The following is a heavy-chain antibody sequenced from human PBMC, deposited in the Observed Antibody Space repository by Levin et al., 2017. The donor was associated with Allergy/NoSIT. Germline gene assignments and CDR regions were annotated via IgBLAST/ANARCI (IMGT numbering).Heavy chain of an antibody. CDR3: ARDFFGDGAGITIFGVVSNWFDP. Sequence: GASVKVSCKASGYTFTGYYMHWVRQAPGQGLEWMGRINHNSGGTNYAQKFQGRVTMTRDTSISTAYMELSRLRSDDTAVYYCARDFFGDGAGITIFGVVSNWFDPWGQGTLVTVSS. CDR1: GYTFTGYY. J-gene: IGHJ5*02. V-gene: IGHV1-2*06. D-gene: IGHD3-3*01. CDR2: INHNSGGT.